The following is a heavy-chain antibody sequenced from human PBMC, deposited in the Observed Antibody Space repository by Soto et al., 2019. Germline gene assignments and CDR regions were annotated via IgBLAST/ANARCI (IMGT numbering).Heavy chain of an antibody. Sequence: GASVKVSCKASGNTFTSYAMHWVRQASGQRLERMGWINAGNCYTKYSQKFQGRVTITRDASTSTVDMELSSPRSEDTSVYYCAIDEANGWNDAFDIWGQGTMVTDSS. CDR3: AIDEANGWNDAFDI. D-gene: IGHD1-1*01. V-gene: IGHV1-3*01. CDR1: GNTFTSYA. J-gene: IGHJ3*02. CDR2: INAGNCYT.